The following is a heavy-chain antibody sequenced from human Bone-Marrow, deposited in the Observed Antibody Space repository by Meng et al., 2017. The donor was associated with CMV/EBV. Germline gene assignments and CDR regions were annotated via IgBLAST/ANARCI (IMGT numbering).Heavy chain of an antibody. CDR3: ASQYLSDYDILTGFPASLTN. Sequence: SGTLSLTCTVSGGSISSYYWSWIRQPPGKGLEWIGYIYYSGSTNYNPSLKSRVTISVDTSKNQFSLKLSSVTAADTAVYYCASQYLSDYDILTGFPASLTNWGQGTLVTVSS. CDR2: IYYSGST. V-gene: IGHV4-59*01. CDR1: GGSISSYY. D-gene: IGHD3-9*01. J-gene: IGHJ4*02.